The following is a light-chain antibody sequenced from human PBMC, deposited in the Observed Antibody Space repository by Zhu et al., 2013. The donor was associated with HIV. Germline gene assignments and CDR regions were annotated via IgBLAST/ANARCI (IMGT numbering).Light chain of an antibody. J-gene: IGKJ2*01. CDR1: RSIGNS. Sequence: DIQVTQSPSTLSTSVGDRVTITCRASRSIGNSLAWYQQKPGKAPKLLIYDASSLQSGVPSRFSGSGSGTEFTLTISGLQPDDFTTYYCQEYNTPMYTFGQGTKLEI. CDR2: DAS. CDR3: QEYNTPMYT. V-gene: IGKV1-5*01.